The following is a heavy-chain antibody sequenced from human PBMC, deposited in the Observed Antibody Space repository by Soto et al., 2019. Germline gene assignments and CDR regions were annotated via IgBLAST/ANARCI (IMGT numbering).Heavy chain of an antibody. CDR2: ISPYNDYT. V-gene: IGHV1-18*01. CDR3: ARGGYYDNSWGKLSHYGLDV. D-gene: IGHD3-16*01. CDR1: GYTFIRYG. Sequence: QVQLAQSANEVKKPGASVRVSCKAAGYTFIRYGTVWVRQAPGQGLEWMGWISPYNDYTVYAQKFQGRVSMTADTSTRTVYMNLRGLKSDDTAVYYCARGGYYDNSWGKLSHYGLDVWGQGTSVSVSS. J-gene: IGHJ6*02.